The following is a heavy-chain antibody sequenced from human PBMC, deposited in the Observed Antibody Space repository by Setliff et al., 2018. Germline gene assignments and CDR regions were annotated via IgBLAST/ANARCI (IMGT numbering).Heavy chain of an antibody. CDR1: GYTFTSYG. CDR2: ISAYNGNT. Sequence: ASVKVSCKASGYTFTSYGISWVRQAPGQGLEWMGWISAYNGNTNYAQKLQGRVTMTTDTSTSTAYMELRSLRPDDTAVYYCARDYGDVDTAMGSPIDYWGQGTLVTVSS. CDR3: ARDYGDVDTAMGSPIDY. V-gene: IGHV1-18*01. J-gene: IGHJ4*02. D-gene: IGHD5-18*01.